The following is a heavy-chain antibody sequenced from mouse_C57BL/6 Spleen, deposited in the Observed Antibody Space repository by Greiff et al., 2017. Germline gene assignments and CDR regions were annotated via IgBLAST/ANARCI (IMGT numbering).Heavy chain of an antibody. J-gene: IGHJ4*01. CDR3: ARSRDYEGDAMDY. Sequence: QVQLQQPGAELVMPGASVKLSCKASGYTFTSYWMHWVKQRPGQGLEWIGEIDPSDSYTNYNQKFKGKSTLTVDKSSSTAYMQLSSLTPEDSAVYYCARSRDYEGDAMDYWGQGTSVTVSS. V-gene: IGHV1-69*01. CDR2: IDPSDSYT. CDR1: GYTFTSYW. D-gene: IGHD2-4*01.